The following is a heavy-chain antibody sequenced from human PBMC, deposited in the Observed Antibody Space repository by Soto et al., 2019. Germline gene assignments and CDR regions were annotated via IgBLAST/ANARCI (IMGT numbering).Heavy chain of an antibody. CDR3: ARDEVPAANWLDR. CDR1: GYIFINYG. D-gene: IGHD2-2*01. V-gene: IGHV1-18*01. Sequence: GASVKVSCKASGYIFINYGITWVRQAPGQGLEWMGWISGYNGNTRYADKLQGRVTMTTDTSTTTAYMELRSLRSDDTAVYYCARDEVPAANWLDRWGQGTLV. J-gene: IGHJ5*02. CDR2: ISGYNGNT.